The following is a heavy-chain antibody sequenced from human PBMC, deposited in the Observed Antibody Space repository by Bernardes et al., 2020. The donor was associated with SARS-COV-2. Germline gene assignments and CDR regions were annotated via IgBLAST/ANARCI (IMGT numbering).Heavy chain of an antibody. Sequence: SETLSLTCAVYNGSFKTYYWSWVRQSPGKGLEWIGEINDSGITHYNPSLESRVTISADMSKNQFSLRLNSMTAADTAVYFCARGIRGTFNGYSYYYGMDVWGQGTTATVSS. CDR1: NGSFKTYY. V-gene: IGHV4-34*01. CDR2: INDSGIT. J-gene: IGHJ6*02. D-gene: IGHD1-7*01. CDR3: ARGIRGTFNGYSYYYGMDV.